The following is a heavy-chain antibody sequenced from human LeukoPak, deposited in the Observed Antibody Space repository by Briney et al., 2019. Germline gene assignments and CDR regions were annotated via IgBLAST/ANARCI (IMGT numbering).Heavy chain of an antibody. D-gene: IGHD5-18*01. CDR2: IYYSGST. V-gene: IGHV4-39*01. Sequence: SETLSLTCTVSGGFISSSSYNWGWIRQPPGKGLEWIGSIYYSGSTYYHPSLKSRVTISVDTSKNQFSLKLSSVTAADTAVYYCARAINSYGYPYDFDYWGQGTLVTVSS. J-gene: IGHJ4*02. CDR1: GGFISSSSYN. CDR3: ARAINSYGYPYDFDY.